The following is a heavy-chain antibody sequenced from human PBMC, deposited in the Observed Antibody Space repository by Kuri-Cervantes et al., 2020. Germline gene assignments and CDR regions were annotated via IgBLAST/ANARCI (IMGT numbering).Heavy chain of an antibody. J-gene: IGHJ3*02. Sequence: SETLSLTCTVSGGSISSRSYYWGWIRQPPGKGLEWIGTIYYSGSTYYNPSLKSRVTISVDTSKNQFSLKLSSVTAADTAVYYCARTNDAFDIWGQGTMVTVSS. CDR3: ARTNDAFDI. CDR2: IYYSGST. V-gene: IGHV4-39*07. CDR1: GGSISSRSYY.